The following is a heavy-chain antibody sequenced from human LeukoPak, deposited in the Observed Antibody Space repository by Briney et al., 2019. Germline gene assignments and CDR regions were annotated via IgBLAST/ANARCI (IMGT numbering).Heavy chain of an antibody. CDR1: GFTFSSYA. V-gene: IGHV3-30-3*01. D-gene: IGHD5-24*01. CDR2: ISYDGSNK. J-gene: IGHJ4*02. Sequence: GGSLRLSCAASGFTFSSYAMHWVRQAPGKGLEWVAVISYDGSNKYYADSVKGRFTISRDNSKNTLYLQMNSLRAEDTAVYYCAKDTLTVEMATNFDYWGQGTLVTVSS. CDR3: AKDTLTVEMATNFDY.